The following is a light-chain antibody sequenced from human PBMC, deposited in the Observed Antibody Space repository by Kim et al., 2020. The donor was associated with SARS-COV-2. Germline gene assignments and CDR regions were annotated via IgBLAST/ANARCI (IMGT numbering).Light chain of an antibody. Sequence: GSPGQSGTISCTGTSSDVGGYNYISWYQQHPGKAPKLMIYDVSKRPSGVPDRFSGSKSGNTASLTVSGLQAEDEAEYYCSSHGGRAFGGGTQLTVL. CDR1: SSDVGGYNY. CDR2: DVS. CDR3: SSHGGRA. J-gene: IGLJ2*01. V-gene: IGLV2-8*01.